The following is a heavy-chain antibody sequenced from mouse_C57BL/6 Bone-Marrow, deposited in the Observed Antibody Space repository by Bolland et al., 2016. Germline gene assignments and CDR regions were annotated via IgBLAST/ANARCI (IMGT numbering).Heavy chain of an antibody. D-gene: IGHD2-1*01. CDR2: PNNGGT. V-gene: IGHV1-26*01. Sequence: PNNGGTSYNQKFKGKATLTVDKSSSTAYMELRSLTSEDSAVYYCARTYGNSSWFAYWGQGTLV. J-gene: IGHJ3*01. CDR3: ARTYGNSSWFAY.